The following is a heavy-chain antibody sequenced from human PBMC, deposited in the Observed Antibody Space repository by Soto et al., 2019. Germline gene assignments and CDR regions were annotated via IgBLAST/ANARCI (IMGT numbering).Heavy chain of an antibody. CDR1: GGSISSGGYY. D-gene: IGHD3-9*01. V-gene: IGHV4-31*03. CDR3: ARGNNVLRYFGNWFDP. Sequence: SEILSLTCTVSGGSISSGGYYWSWIRQHPGKGLEWIGYIYYSGSTYYNPSLKSRVTISVDTSKNQFSLKLSSVTAADTAVYYCARGNNVLRYFGNWFDPWGQGTLVTVSS. J-gene: IGHJ5*02. CDR2: IYYSGST.